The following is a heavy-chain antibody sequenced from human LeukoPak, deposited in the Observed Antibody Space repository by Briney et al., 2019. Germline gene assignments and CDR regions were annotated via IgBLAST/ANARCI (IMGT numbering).Heavy chain of an antibody. CDR3: ARVGAGIVGATTPFDY. CDR2: INPSGGST. V-gene: IGHV1-46*01. J-gene: IGHJ4*02. D-gene: IGHD1-26*01. Sequence: ASVKVSCKASGYTFTSYYMHWVRQAPGQGLEWMGIINPSGGSTSYAQKFQGRVTMTRDTSTSTVYMELSSLRSEDTAVYYCARVGAGIVGATTPFDYWGQGTLVTVSS. CDR1: GYTFTSYY.